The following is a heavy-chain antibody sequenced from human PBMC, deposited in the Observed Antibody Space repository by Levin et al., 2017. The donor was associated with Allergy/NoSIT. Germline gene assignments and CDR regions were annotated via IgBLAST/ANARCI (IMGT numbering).Heavy chain of an antibody. CDR3: ARGRSRSIAARPYWFDP. D-gene: IGHD6-6*01. V-gene: IGHV1-8*01. J-gene: IGHJ5*02. CDR1: GYTFTSYD. Sequence: ASVKVSCKASGYTFTSYDINWVRQATGQGLEWMGWMNPNSGNTGYAQKFQGRVTMTRNTSISTAYMELSSLRSEDTAVYYGARGRSRSIAARPYWFDPWGQGTLVTVSS. CDR2: MNPNSGNT.